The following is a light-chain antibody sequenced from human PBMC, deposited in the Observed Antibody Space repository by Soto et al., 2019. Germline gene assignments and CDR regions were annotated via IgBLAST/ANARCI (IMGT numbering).Light chain of an antibody. V-gene: IGKV3-15*01. CDR1: QSVTNS. CDR2: GAS. J-gene: IGKJ2*01. Sequence: EIVMTQSPATLSVSPGERATLSCRANQSVTNSLAWYQQKPGQAPRRLLYGASTRATAIPARFIGSGSWTAVTLTIDSLQYEDYGVYYYHQYNYRPPFTFGQGTNLEIK. CDR3: HQYNYRPPFT.